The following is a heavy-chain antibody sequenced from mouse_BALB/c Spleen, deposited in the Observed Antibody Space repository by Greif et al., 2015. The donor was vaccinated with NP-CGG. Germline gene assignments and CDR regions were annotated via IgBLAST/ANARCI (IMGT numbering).Heavy chain of an antibody. Sequence: VKLVESGPGLVQPSQGLSKTCTVSGFSLTSYGVHWVRQSPGKCLEWLGVIWRGGSTDYNAAFMSRLSITKDNSKSXVFFKMNSLQADDTAIYCCAKNYGNYAMDDWGQGTSVTVSS. D-gene: IGHD2-1*01. J-gene: IGHJ4*01. CDR1: GFSLTSYG. CDR2: IWRGGST. CDR3: AKNYGNYAMDD. V-gene: IGHV2-5*01.